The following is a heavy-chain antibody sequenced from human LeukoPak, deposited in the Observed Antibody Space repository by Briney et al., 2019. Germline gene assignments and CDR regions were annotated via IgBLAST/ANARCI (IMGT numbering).Heavy chain of an antibody. CDR1: GFTFSSCA. J-gene: IGHJ6*03. CDR3: AKDRCSNGVGCYYYYMDV. Sequence: GRSLRLSCATSGFTFSSCAMHWVRQAPGKGLEWVVFISYDGSNKYYADSVKGRFTISRDNSKNTLYLQMNSLRAEDTAVYYCAKDRCSNGVGCYYYYMDVWGKGTTVTISS. D-gene: IGHD2-8*01. V-gene: IGHV3-30*18. CDR2: ISYDGSNK.